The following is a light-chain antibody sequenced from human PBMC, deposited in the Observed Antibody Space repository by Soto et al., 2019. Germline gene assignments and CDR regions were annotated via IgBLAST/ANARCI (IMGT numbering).Light chain of an antibody. Sequence: EIVMTQSPATLSVSPGERATLSCRASQSVSSNLAWYQQKPGQAPRLLIYDAFTRATGIPARFSGSGSGTEYTLTISSLQPDDFATYYCQQYNGYWTFGQGTKVEIK. CDR2: DAF. J-gene: IGKJ1*01. CDR3: QQYNGYWT. CDR1: QSVSSN. V-gene: IGKV3-15*01.